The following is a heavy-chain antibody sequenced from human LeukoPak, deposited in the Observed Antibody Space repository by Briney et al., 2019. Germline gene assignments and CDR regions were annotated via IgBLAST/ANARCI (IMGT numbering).Heavy chain of an antibody. V-gene: IGHV3-7*01. CDR2: IKEDGSET. CDR1: GFTFSSHW. J-gene: IGHJ4*02. Sequence: PGGSLRLSCAASGFTFSSHWMTWVRQAPGRGLERVANIKEDGSETFYGDSVKGRFTISRDNAENSLNLQMNNLRPEDTAMYYCARPLFGAISPGYWGQGTLVTVSS. CDR3: ARPLFGAISPGY. D-gene: IGHD3-10*01.